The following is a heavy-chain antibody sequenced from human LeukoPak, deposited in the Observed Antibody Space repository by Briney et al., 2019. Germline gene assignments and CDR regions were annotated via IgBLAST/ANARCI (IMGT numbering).Heavy chain of an antibody. Sequence: SVKVSCKXSGGTFSSYAISWVRQAPGQGLEWMGRIIPIFGTANYAQKFQGRVTITTDESTSTAYMELSSLRSEDTAVYYCARGPPLRLGELSSWSQGTLVTVSS. J-gene: IGHJ5*02. CDR1: GGTFSSYA. CDR2: IIPIFGTA. V-gene: IGHV1-69*05. CDR3: ARGPPLRLGELSS. D-gene: IGHD3-16*02.